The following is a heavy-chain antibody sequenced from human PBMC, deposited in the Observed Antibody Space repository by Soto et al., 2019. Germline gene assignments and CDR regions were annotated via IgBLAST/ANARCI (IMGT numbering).Heavy chain of an antibody. CDR3: ARGGSSGPVDV. CDR1: GGSISSYY. D-gene: IGHD6-25*01. CDR2: IYYSGST. V-gene: IGHV4-59*01. Sequence: PSETLSLTCTVSGGSISSYYWSWIRQPPGKGLEWIGYIYYSGSTNYNPSLKSRVTISVDTSKNQFSLKLSSVTAADTAVYYCARGGSSGPVDVWGQGTTVTVSS. J-gene: IGHJ6*02.